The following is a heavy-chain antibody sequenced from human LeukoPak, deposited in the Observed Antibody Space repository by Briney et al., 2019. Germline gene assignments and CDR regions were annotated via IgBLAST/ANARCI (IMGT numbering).Heavy chain of an antibody. CDR2: ISSSSSTI. J-gene: IGHJ4*02. Sequence: PGGSLRLSCAASGFTFSSYSMNWVRQAPGKGLEWVSYISSSSSTIYYADSVKGRFTISRDNAKNSLYLQMNSLRDEDTAVYYCARDEPRTPVYSPGFVNWGQGTLVTVSS. V-gene: IGHV3-48*02. CDR3: ARDEPRTPVYSPGFVN. CDR1: GFTFSSYS. D-gene: IGHD2-15*01.